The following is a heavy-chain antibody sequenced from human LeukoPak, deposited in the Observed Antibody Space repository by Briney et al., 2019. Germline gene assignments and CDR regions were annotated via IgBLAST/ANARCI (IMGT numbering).Heavy chain of an antibody. CDR1: GYTFTSFG. J-gene: IGHJ4*02. V-gene: IGHV1-18*01. CDR2: ISAYNGNT. D-gene: IGHD4-17*01. CDR3: AKAYRSATLTNFYFDY. Sequence: ASVKVSCKASGYTFTSFGISWVRQAPGQGLEWMGWISAYNGNTNYAQKLQGRVTMTTDTSTSTAYMELRSLRSDDTAVYYCAKAYRSATLTNFYFDYWGQGTLVTVSS.